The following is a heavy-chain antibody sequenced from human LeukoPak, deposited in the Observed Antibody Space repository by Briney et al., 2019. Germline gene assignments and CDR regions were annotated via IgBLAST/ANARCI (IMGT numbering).Heavy chain of an antibody. V-gene: IGHV3-30-3*01. D-gene: IGHD5-12*01. Sequence: GGSLRLSCAASGFTFSSYAMRWVRQAPGKGLEWVAVISYDGSNKYYADSVKGRFTISRDNPKNTLYLQMNSLRAEDTAVYYCAKDRGGSQVFDYWGQGTLVTVSS. J-gene: IGHJ4*02. CDR3: AKDRGGSQVFDY. CDR1: GFTFSSYA. CDR2: ISYDGSNK.